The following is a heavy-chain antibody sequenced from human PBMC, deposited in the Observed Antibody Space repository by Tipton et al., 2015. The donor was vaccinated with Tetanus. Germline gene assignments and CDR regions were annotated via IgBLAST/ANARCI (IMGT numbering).Heavy chain of an antibody. CDR1: GGSISSGGYY. V-gene: IGHV4-31*03. J-gene: IGHJ4*02. D-gene: IGHD6-19*01. CDR2: IYYSGTT. Sequence: LSLTCTASGGSISSGGYYWSWTRQHPGKGLEWIGYIYYSGTTYYNPSLKSRVTISVDTSKNQFSLKLSSVTAADTAVYYCARERVNLAVAAGFDYWGQGTLVTVSS. CDR3: ARERVNLAVAAGFDY.